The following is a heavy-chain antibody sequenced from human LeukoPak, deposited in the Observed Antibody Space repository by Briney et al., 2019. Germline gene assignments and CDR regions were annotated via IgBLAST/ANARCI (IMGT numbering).Heavy chain of an antibody. CDR3: ARGGIYDSSGYYPYYFDY. J-gene: IGHJ4*02. V-gene: IGHV1-24*01. CDR2: FDPEDGET. D-gene: IGHD3-22*01. Sequence: AASVKVSCKVSGYTLSELSMHWVRQAPGKGLEWMGGFDPEDGETIYAQKFQGRVTMTEETSTDTAYMDLSSLRSEDTAVYYCARGGIYDSSGYYPYYFDYWGQGTLVTVSS. CDR1: GYTLSELS.